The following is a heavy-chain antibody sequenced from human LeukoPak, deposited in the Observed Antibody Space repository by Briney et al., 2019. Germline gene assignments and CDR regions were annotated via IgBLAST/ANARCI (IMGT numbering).Heavy chain of an antibody. CDR2: ISSSSTYI. V-gene: IGHV3-21*01. D-gene: IGHD4-17*01. CDR3: ARDGFIRYGDSGRGAFDI. CDR1: GFTFSSYN. Sequence: GGSLRLSCAASGFTFSSYNMNWVRQAPGRGLEWVSSISSSSTYIHYADSVKGRFTISRDNAKNSLYLQMNSLRAEDTAVYYCARDGFIRYGDSGRGAFDIWGQGTMVTVSS. J-gene: IGHJ3*02.